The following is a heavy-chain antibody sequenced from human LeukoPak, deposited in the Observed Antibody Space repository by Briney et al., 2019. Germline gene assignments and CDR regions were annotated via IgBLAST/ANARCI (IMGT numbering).Heavy chain of an antibody. CDR3: ARDQVATKEDY. V-gene: IGHV3-66*01. D-gene: IGHD5-24*01. Sequence: GGSLRLSCAASGFTVSSKYMSWVRQAPGKGLEWVSVIYIDGSTYYADSVKGRFTISRDNSKNTLYLQINSLRPEDTAVYYCARDQVATKEDYWGQGTLVTVSS. CDR2: IYIDGST. J-gene: IGHJ4*02. CDR1: GFTVSSKY.